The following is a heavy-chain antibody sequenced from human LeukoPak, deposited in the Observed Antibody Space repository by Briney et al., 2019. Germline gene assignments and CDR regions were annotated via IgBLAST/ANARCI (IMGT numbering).Heavy chain of an antibody. CDR1: GGSFSGYY. J-gene: IGHJ5*02. V-gene: IGHV4-34*01. Sequence: PSETLSLTCAVYGGSFSGYYWSWLRQPPGKGLEWIGEINHSGSTNYNPSLKSRVTLSVDTSKNQFSLKLSSVTAADTAVYYCARRGYSYGYVGSNWFDPWGQGTLVTVSS. CDR2: INHSGST. D-gene: IGHD5-18*01. CDR3: ARRGYSYGYVGSNWFDP.